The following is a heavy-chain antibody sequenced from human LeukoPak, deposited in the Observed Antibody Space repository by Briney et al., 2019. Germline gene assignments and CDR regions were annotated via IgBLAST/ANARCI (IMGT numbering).Heavy chain of an antibody. CDR1: NGSISSYY. V-gene: IGHV4-4*07. CDR2: IYTSGST. J-gene: IGHJ6*03. CDR3: ARDGPDDILTGFYYYYYMDV. Sequence: SETLSLTCTVSNGSISSYYWSWIRQPAGKGLEWIGRIYTSGSTNYNPSLKSRVTMSIDTSKTQFSLKLSSVTAADTAVYYCARDGPDDILTGFYYYYYMDVWGKGTTVTVSS. D-gene: IGHD3-9*01.